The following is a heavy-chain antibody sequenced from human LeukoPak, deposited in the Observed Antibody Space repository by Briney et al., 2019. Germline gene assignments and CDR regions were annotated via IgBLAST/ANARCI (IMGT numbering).Heavy chain of an antibody. J-gene: IGHJ4*02. CDR2: ISAYNGNT. CDR3: ARVQVLRYFDWLYWGFDY. Sequence: ASVKVSCKASGYTFTRYGISWVRQAPGQGLEWMGWISAYNGNTNYAQKLQGRVTMTTDTSTSTAYMELRSLRSDNTAVYYCARVQVLRYFDWLYWGFDYWGQGTLVTVSS. D-gene: IGHD3-9*01. V-gene: IGHV1-18*01. CDR1: GYTFTRYG.